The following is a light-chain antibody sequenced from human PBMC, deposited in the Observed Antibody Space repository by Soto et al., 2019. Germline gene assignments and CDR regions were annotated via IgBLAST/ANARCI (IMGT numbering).Light chain of an antibody. CDR2: SNN. J-gene: IGLJ2*01. V-gene: IGLV1-44*01. CDR3: AAWDDSLNGVV. Sequence: HSVLTQPPSASGTPGQRVTISCSGSSPNIGSNTVNWYQQLPGTAPKLLIYSNNQRPSGVPDRFSGSKSGTSASLAISGLQSEDEADYYCAAWDDSLNGVVFGGGTKLTVL. CDR1: SPNIGSNT.